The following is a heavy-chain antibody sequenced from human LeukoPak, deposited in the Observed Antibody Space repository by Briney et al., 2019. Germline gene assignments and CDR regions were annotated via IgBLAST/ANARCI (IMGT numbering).Heavy chain of an antibody. Sequence: GGSLRLSCAGSGFTLSSYAMSWVRQAPGKGLEWVSAISAGGGSTYYADSVKGRFTISRDNSKNTMYLQMNSLRAEDTAVYYCAKGGTIGDGITIFGVAMDVWGQGTTVTVSS. D-gene: IGHD3-3*01. V-gene: IGHV3-23*01. CDR1: GFTLSSYA. J-gene: IGHJ6*02. CDR3: AKGGTIGDGITIFGVAMDV. CDR2: ISAGGGST.